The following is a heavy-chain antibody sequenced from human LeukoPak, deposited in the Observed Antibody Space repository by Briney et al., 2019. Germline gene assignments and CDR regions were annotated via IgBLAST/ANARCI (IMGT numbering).Heavy chain of an antibody. D-gene: IGHD6-13*01. J-gene: IGHJ6*03. Sequence: KPSETLSLTCAVYGGSFSGYYWSWIRQPAGKGLEWIGRIYTSGSTNYNPSLKSRVTMSVDTSKNQFSLKLSSVTAADTAVYYCARRCRSSSWYYYYYYYMDVWGKGTTVTISS. CDR2: IYTSGST. CDR1: GGSFSGYY. V-gene: IGHV4-59*10. CDR3: ARRCRSSSWYYYYYYYMDV.